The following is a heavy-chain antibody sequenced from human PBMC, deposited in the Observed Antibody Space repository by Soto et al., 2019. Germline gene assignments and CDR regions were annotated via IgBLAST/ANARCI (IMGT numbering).Heavy chain of an antibody. V-gene: IGHV3-15*01. CDR1: GFTFSNAW. CDR3: TTQYYDILTGYRDY. CDR2: IKSKTDGGTT. J-gene: IGHJ4*02. Sequence: VQLVESGGGLVKPGGSLRLSCAASGFTFSNAWMSWVRQAPGKGLEWVGRIKSKTDGGTTDYAAPVKGRFTISRDDSKNTLYLQMNSLKTEDTAVYYCTTQYYDILTGYRDYWGQGTLVTVSS. D-gene: IGHD3-9*01.